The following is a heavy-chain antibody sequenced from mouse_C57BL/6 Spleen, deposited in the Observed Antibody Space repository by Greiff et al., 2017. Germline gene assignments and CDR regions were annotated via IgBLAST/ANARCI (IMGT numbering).Heavy chain of an antibody. CDR2: IDPSDSET. J-gene: IGHJ1*03. CDR3: AIWIYYGNYPPV. V-gene: IGHV1-52*01. CDR1: GYTFTSYW. D-gene: IGHD2-1*01. Sequence: QVQLQQPGAELVRPGSSVKLSCKASGYTFTSYWMHWVKQRPIQGLEWIGNIDPSDSETHYNQKFKDKATLTVDKSSSTAYMQLSSRTSEDSAVYYCAIWIYYGNYPPVWGTGTTVTVSS.